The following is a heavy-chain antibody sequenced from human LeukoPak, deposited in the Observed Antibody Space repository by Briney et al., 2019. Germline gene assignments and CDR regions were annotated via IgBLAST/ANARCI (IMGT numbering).Heavy chain of an antibody. CDR1: GFTFSSYG. J-gene: IGHJ4*02. Sequence: PGGSLRLSCAASGFTFSSYGMHWVRQAPGKGLEWVAVIWYDGSNKYYADSVKGRFTISRDNSKNTLYLQMNSLRAEDTAVYYCARGEDQWELRFDYWGQRTLVTVSS. CDR3: ARGEDQWELRFDY. V-gene: IGHV3-33*01. D-gene: IGHD1-26*01. CDR2: IWYDGSNK.